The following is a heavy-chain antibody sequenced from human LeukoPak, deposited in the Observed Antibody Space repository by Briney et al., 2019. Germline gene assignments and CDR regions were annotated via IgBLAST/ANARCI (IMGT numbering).Heavy chain of an antibody. V-gene: IGHV3-21*01. Sequence: GGSLRLSCAASGFIFSSYSMNWVRQAPGKGLEWVSSISSSSSYIYYADSVKGRFTISRDNAKNSLYLQMNILRAEDTAVYCCAAGYNSGLGYWGQGTLVTVSS. CDR1: GFIFSSYS. CDR2: ISSSSSYI. D-gene: IGHD5-24*01. J-gene: IGHJ4*02. CDR3: AAGYNSGLGY.